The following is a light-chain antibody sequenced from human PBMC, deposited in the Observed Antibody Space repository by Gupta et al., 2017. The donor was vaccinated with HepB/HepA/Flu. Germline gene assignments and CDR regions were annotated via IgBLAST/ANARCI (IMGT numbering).Light chain of an antibody. V-gene: IGKV4-1*01. J-gene: IGKJ1*01. CDR2: WAS. CDR1: QSVLYSSNNRNN. CDR3: QQYYSTPWT. Sequence: DIVMTQSPDFLAVSLGERATINCKSSQSVLYSSNNRNNLVWYQQKPGQPPRLLIYWASTRESGVPGRFSGSGSGTDFTLTISSLQAEDVAVYYCQQYYSTPWTFGQGTKVEIK.